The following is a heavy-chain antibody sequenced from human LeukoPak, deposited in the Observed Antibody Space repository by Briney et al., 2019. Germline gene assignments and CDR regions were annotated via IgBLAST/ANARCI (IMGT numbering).Heavy chain of an antibody. CDR3: ARHSSGSATYYYGSGSYLWFDP. V-gene: IGHV4-39*01. CDR1: GVSISSSNSY. D-gene: IGHD3-10*01. Sequence: SETLSLTCTVSGVSISSSNSYWGWIRQPPGKGLEWIGSIYYSGNTYYNASLKSQVSISIDTSKNQFSLRLTSVTAADTAVYYCARHSSGSATYYYGSGSYLWFDPWGQGTLVTVSS. CDR2: IYYSGNT. J-gene: IGHJ5*02.